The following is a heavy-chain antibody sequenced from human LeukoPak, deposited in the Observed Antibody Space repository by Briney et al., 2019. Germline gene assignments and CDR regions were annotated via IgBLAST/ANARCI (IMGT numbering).Heavy chain of an antibody. CDR3: ARGQPELFFDY. Sequence: PSETLSLTCTVSGGSISSYYWSWIRQPPGKGLEWIGYIYYSGSTNYNPSLKSRVTISVDTSKNQFSLKLSSVTAADTAVYYCARGQPELFFDYWGQGTLVTVSS. CDR2: IYYSGST. J-gene: IGHJ4*02. CDR1: GGSISSYY. V-gene: IGHV4-59*01. D-gene: IGHD1-7*01.